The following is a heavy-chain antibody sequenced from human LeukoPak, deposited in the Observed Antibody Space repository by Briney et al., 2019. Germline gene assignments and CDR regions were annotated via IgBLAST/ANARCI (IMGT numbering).Heavy chain of an antibody. Sequence: GGSLRLSCAASGFTFSGYAMSWVRQAPGKGLEWVSGFGSDGKTHYAESVQGRFAISRDPSKTTLYLQMNSLRTVDTALYYCARDLHYWAAMDVWGQGTTVTVSS. V-gene: IGHV3-23*01. CDR2: FGSDGKT. D-gene: IGHD2-8*02. CDR3: ARDLHYWAAMDV. J-gene: IGHJ6*02. CDR1: GFTFSGYA.